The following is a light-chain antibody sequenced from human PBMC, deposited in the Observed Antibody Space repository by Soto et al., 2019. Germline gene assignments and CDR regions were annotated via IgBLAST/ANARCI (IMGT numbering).Light chain of an antibody. Sequence: DIQMTQSPSSLSASVGDRVTITCRASQSISSYLNWYQQKPGKAPKLLIYAASSLRSGVPSRFSGSRSGTDLPLTISRLQPEDFATYYCQQSYSTPYTFGQGTKLEIK. V-gene: IGKV1-39*01. CDR3: QQSYSTPYT. J-gene: IGKJ2*01. CDR2: AAS. CDR1: QSISSY.